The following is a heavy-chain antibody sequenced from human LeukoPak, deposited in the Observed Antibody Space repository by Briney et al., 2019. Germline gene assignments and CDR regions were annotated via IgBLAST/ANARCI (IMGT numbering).Heavy chain of an antibody. Sequence: VGSLRLSCGASGFTLSSYWVHWVRQAPGKGLVWVSRINSDGSNTNYADSVKGRFAISRDNSKNTLYLQMNSLRAEDTAVYYCALDYGGNSGAFDIWGQGTMVTVSS. J-gene: IGHJ3*02. CDR2: INSDGSNT. V-gene: IGHV3-74*01. CDR1: GFTLSSYW. D-gene: IGHD4-23*01. CDR3: ALDYGGNSGAFDI.